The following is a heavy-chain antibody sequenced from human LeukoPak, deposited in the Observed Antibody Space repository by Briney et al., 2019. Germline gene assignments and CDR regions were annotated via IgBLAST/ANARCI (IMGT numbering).Heavy chain of an antibody. CDR3: ARRGYDSSGSYRNY. CDR1: GFTFSSSA. Sequence: KSGGSLRLSCAASGFTFSSSAMSWVRQAPGKGLEWIGSIYYSGSTYYNPSLKSRVTISVDTSKNQFSLKLSSVTAADTAVYYCARRGYDSSGSYRNYWGQGTLVTVSS. J-gene: IGHJ4*02. CDR2: IYYSGST. D-gene: IGHD3-22*01. V-gene: IGHV4-39*01.